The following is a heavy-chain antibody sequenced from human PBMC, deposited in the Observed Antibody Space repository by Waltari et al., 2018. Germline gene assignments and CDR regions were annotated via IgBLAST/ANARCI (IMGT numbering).Heavy chain of an antibody. Sequence: QVQLVQSGAEVKKPGSSVKVSCKASGGTVSSYAISWVRQAPGQGLEWMGGIIPIFGTANYAQKFQGRVTITADESTSTAYMELSSLRSEDTAVYYCARGYYDSSGYYFYFDYWGQGTLVTVSS. D-gene: IGHD3-22*01. CDR2: IIPIFGTA. CDR1: GGTVSSYA. CDR3: ARGYYDSSGYYFYFDY. V-gene: IGHV1-69*01. J-gene: IGHJ4*02.